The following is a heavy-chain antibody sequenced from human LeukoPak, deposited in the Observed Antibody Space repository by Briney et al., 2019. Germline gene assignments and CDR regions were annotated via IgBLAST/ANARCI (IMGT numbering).Heavy chain of an antibody. J-gene: IGHJ3*02. V-gene: IGHV3-23*01. CDR3: AKEYYYDSSGYSDAFDI. CDR2: ISGDGVSP. D-gene: IGHD3-22*01. CDR1: GFTFNNYA. Sequence: GGSLRLSCAASGFTFNNYALAWVRQTPEKGLECVSAISGDGVSPYYVDSVRGRLTISRDNSKNTLYLQMHSLRAEDTAVYYCAKEYYYDSSGYSDAFDIWGQGTMVTVSS.